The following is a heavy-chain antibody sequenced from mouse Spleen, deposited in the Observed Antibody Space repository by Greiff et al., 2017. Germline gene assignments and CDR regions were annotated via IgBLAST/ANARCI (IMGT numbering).Heavy chain of an antibody. CDR1: GYAFSSYW. CDR2: IYPGAGDT. V-gene: IGHV1-80*01. Sequence: QVQLQQSGAELVKPGASVKISCKASGYAFSSYWMNWVKQRPGKGLEWIGQIYPGAGDTTYNGTFKRKATLTADTSSSTAYMQLSSLTSEESAVYCCAGGETTAWFAYWGQGTLVTVSA. D-gene: IGHD2-12*01. J-gene: IGHJ3*01. CDR3: AGGETTAWFAY.